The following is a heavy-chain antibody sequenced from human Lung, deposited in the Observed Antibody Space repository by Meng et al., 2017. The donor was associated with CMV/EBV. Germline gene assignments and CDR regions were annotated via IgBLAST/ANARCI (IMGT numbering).Heavy chain of an antibody. CDR1: GYTFTGYY. CDR3: AGGGTYVDFRSGDGQRQDWFEP. Sequence: ASXXVSXKASGYTFTGYYIHWVRQAPGEGLEWLGWINPDSGGTNFAQKFQDRVTMTRDKSITTAYMVLTRLRSDDTAVYYCAGGGTYVDFRSGDGQRQDWFEPWXQGTLVTVSS. J-gene: IGHJ5*02. V-gene: IGHV1-2*02. CDR2: INPDSGGT. D-gene: IGHD3-3*01.